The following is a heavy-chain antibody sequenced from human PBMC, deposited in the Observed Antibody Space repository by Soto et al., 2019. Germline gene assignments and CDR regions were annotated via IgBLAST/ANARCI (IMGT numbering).Heavy chain of an antibody. J-gene: IGHJ3*02. D-gene: IGHD3-22*01. CDR2: INHSGST. Sequence: SETLSLTCAVYGGSFSGYYWSWIRQPPGKGLEWIGEINHSGSTNYNPSLKSRVTISVDTSKNQFSLKLSSVTAADTAVYYCATLQLGIVCDDAFDIWGQGTMVTVSS. V-gene: IGHV4-34*01. CDR3: ATLQLGIVCDDAFDI. CDR1: GGSFSGYY.